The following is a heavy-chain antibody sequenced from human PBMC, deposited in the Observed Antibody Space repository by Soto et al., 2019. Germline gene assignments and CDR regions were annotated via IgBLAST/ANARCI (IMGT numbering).Heavy chain of an antibody. V-gene: IGHV1-2*04. CDR2: INPNSGGT. D-gene: IGHD6-13*01. Sequence: QVQLVQSGAEVKKPGASVKVSCKASGYTFTGYYMHWVRQAPGQGLEWMGWINPNSGGTNYAQKFQGWVTMTRDTYISTACVELSRLRSDGTAVYYCARDFSSSWYVGRDNWFDPWGQGALVTVSS. CDR1: GYTFTGYY. CDR3: ARDFSSSWYVGRDNWFDP. J-gene: IGHJ5*02.